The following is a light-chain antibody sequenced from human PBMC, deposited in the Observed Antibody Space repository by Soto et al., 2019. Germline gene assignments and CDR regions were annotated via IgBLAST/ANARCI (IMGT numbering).Light chain of an antibody. Sequence: QSALTQPASVSGSPGQSIAISCTGTSSDIGAHNYVSWYRHHPGKAPELLLYDVSNRPSGISDRFSGSRSGNTASLTISALQAEDEADYFCCSFVGSSTQYVFGTGTKLTVL. CDR2: DVS. V-gene: IGLV2-14*03. CDR3: CSFVGSSTQYV. CDR1: SSDIGAHNY. J-gene: IGLJ1*01.